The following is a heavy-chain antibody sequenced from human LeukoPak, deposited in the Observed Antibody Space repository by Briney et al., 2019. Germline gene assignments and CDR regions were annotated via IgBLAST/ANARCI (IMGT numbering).Heavy chain of an antibody. CDR3: ASRPTYYYDSSGYYYDY. CDR2: IYYSGST. D-gene: IGHD3-22*01. V-gene: IGHV4-39*01. Sequence: SETLSLTCTVSGGSISSSSYYWGWIRQPPGKGLEWIGRIYYSGSTYYNPSLKSRVTISVDTSKNQFSLKLSSVTAADTAVYYCASRPTYYYDSSGYYYDYWGQGTLVTVSS. J-gene: IGHJ4*02. CDR1: GGSISSSSYY.